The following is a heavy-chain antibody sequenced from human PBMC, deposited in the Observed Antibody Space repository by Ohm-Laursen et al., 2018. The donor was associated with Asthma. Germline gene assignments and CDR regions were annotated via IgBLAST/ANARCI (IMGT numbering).Heavy chain of an antibody. CDR3: VRGPMGDSPYAFDV. J-gene: IGHJ6*02. CDR2: ISSSGGST. CDR1: GFTFSSYA. V-gene: IGHV3-23*01. Sequence: SLRLSCTASGFTFSSYAMTWVRQAPGKGLEWVSGISSSGGSTSYADDVKGRFIVSRDNSRNTLFLQMHSLRAEDTAVYYCVRGPMGDSPYAFDVWGQGTTVTVSS. D-gene: IGHD3-16*01.